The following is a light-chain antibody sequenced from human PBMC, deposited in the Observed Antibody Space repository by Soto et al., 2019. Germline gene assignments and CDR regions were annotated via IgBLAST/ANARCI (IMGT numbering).Light chain of an antibody. CDR3: QQYPSFPLT. Sequence: DIQMTQSPSTLSASVGDRVTITCRASQSISSYLAWYQQMPGQAPKLLMYDASGFESGVPSRFSGRGSGTEFTLTISSLQPDDSATYYCQQYPSFPLTFGGGTKVEIK. CDR1: QSISSY. J-gene: IGKJ4*01. CDR2: DAS. V-gene: IGKV1-5*01.